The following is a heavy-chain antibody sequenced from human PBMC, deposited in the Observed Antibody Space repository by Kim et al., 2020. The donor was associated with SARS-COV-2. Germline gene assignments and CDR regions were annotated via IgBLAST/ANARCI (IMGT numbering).Heavy chain of an antibody. CDR3: AKDQYYYDSSGPGDI. Sequence: GGSLRLSCAASGFTFSSYAMSWVRQAPGKGLEWVSVIYSGGSSTYYADSVKGRFTISRDNTKNTLYLQMNSLRAEDTAVYYCAKDQYYYDSSGPGDIWGQGTTVTVSS. J-gene: IGHJ3*02. CDR2: IYSGGSST. CDR1: GFTFSSYA. D-gene: IGHD3-22*01. V-gene: IGHV3-23*03.